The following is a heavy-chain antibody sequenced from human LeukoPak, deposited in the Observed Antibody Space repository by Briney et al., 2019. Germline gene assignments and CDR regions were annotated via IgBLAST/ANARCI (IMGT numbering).Heavy chain of an antibody. Sequence: PGGSLRLSCAASGFTFSSYAMSWVRQAPGKGLEWVSAISGSGGSTYYADSVKGRFTISRDNSKNTLYLQMNSLRAEDTAVYYCAKGTAGIAARRAPGAFDIWGQGTMVTVSS. V-gene: IGHV3-23*01. CDR3: AKGTAGIAARRAPGAFDI. CDR2: ISGSGGST. CDR1: GFTFSSYA. J-gene: IGHJ3*02. D-gene: IGHD6-6*01.